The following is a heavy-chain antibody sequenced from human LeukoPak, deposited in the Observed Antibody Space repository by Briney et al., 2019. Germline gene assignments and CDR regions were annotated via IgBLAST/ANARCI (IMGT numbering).Heavy chain of an antibody. CDR1: GGTFSSNA. D-gene: IGHD4/OR15-4a*01. Sequence: GASVKVSCKASGGTFSSNAISWVRQAPGQGLEWMGGIIPIFGTANYSQKFQGRVTITADKSTSTAYMELSSLRSDDTAVYYCARPLRTIRLNDAFDIWGQGTMVTVSS. J-gene: IGHJ3*02. CDR2: IIPIFGTA. V-gene: IGHV1-69*06. CDR3: ARPLRTIRLNDAFDI.